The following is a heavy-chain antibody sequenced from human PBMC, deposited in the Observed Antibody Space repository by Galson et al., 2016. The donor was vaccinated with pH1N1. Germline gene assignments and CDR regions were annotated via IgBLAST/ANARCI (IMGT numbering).Heavy chain of an antibody. CDR2: INQDAGVK. CDR1: GLTFSNYW. J-gene: IGHJ6*02. V-gene: IGHV3-7*01. D-gene: IGHD6-13*01. CDR3: ATSRLSYALDV. Sequence: SLRLSCAASGLTFSNYWMGWVRQAPGRGLEWVANINQDAGVKYYVDSVNGRFTISRNNAKNSLYLHMNSLSAEDTAVYYCATSRLSYALDVWGQGTTVTVSS.